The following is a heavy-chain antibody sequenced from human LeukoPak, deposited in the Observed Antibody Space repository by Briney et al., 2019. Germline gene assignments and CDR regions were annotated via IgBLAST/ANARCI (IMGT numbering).Heavy chain of an antibody. D-gene: IGHD3-3*01. J-gene: IGHJ4*02. CDR3: ARLSLKVLEWSPTKGKETHYFDY. CDR1: GGSITSNTNY. CDR2: ICYSGTT. Sequence: PSETLSLTCTVSGGSITSNTNYWGWIRQPPGKGLEWIGNICYSGTTYYNPSLKSRVTISVDTSKNQFSLKLSSVTAADTAVYYCARLSLKVLEWSPTKGKETHYFDYWGQGTLVTVSS. V-gene: IGHV4-39*07.